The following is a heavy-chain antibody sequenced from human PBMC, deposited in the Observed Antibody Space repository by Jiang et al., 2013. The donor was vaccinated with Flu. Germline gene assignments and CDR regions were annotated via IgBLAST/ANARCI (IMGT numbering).Heavy chain of an antibody. Sequence: GSGLVKPSQTLSLTCTVSGGSISSGSYYWSWIRQPAGKGLEWIGRIYTSGSTNYNPSLKSRVTISVDTSKNQFSLKLSSVTAADTAVYYCARETIQLWPTQFDYWGQGTLVTVSS. CDR1: GGSISSGSYY. D-gene: IGHD5-18*01. J-gene: IGHJ4*02. V-gene: IGHV4-61*02. CDR3: ARETIQLWPTQFDY. CDR2: IYTSGST.